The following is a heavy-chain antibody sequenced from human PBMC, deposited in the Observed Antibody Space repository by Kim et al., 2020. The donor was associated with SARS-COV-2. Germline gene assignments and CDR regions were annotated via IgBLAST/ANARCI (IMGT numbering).Heavy chain of an antibody. Sequence: ASVKVSCKASGYTFTSYYMHWVRQAPGQGLEWMGIINPSGGSTSYAQKFQGRVTMTRDTSTSTVYMELSSLRSEDTAVYYCARATKYYDILTGYYDLVGTDWAFDIWGQGTMVTVSS. J-gene: IGHJ3*02. V-gene: IGHV1-46*01. D-gene: IGHD3-9*01. CDR3: ARATKYYDILTGYYDLVGTDWAFDI. CDR1: GYTFTSYY. CDR2: INPSGGST.